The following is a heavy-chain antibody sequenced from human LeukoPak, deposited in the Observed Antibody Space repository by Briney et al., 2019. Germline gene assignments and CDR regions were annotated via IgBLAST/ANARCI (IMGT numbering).Heavy chain of an antibody. J-gene: IGHJ4*02. Sequence: GGSLRLSCAASGFTFSSYGMHWVRQAPGKGLEWVAFIRYNGSNKYYADSVKGRFTISRENSKNTLYLQMNSLRAEDTAVYYCGCLLGSSFDYWGQGTLVTVSS. CDR3: GCLLGSSFDY. CDR2: IRYNGSNK. CDR1: GFTFSSYG. D-gene: IGHD2-8*01. V-gene: IGHV3-30*02.